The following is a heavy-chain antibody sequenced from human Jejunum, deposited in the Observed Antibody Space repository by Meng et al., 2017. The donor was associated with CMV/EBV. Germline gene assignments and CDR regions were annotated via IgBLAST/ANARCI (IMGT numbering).Heavy chain of an antibody. V-gene: IGHV1-2*02. Sequence: QVQLVQSGAEVKQPGASVKVACKASGYSFTAYYIHWVRQAPGQGLEWMGWINPNSGGTNYAQKFQGRVTITGDTSISTAYMELSSLRSDDTAVYYCTRKTPSPFYFDYWGQGTLVTVSS. CDR2: INPNSGGT. J-gene: IGHJ4*02. CDR1: GYSFTAYY. CDR3: TRKTPSPFYFDY.